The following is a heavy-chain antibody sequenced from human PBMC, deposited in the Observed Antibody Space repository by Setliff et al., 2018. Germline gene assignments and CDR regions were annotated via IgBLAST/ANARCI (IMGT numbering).Heavy chain of an antibody. CDR3: ALYDYYYDADGPRNWFDP. D-gene: IGHD3-22*01. V-gene: IGHV1-2*02. Sequence: GASVKVSCKASGYTFTSYYIHWLRQAPGQGPEWMGWIHPNTGDTNYAQNFQDRVTLTRDTSITTAYMELSRLRSDDTALYYCALYDYYYDADGPRNWFDPWGQGTLVTVSS. CDR1: GYTFTSYY. CDR2: IHPNTGDT. J-gene: IGHJ5*02.